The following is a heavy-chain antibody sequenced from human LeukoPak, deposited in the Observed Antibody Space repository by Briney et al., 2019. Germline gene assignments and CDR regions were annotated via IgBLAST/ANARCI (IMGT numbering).Heavy chain of an antibody. CDR1: GFTFSSYG. J-gene: IGHJ4*02. V-gene: IGHV3-23*01. CDR2: ISGSGGST. Sequence: GGSPRLSCTASGFTFSSYGMSWVRQAPGKGLDWVSAISGSGGSTYYADSVKGRFSISRDNSKNTLYLQMNSLRPEDTAVYFCARGPPMYSYGSTAYHYDYFEYWGQGTLVTVSS. CDR3: ARGPPMYSYGSTAYHYDYFEY. D-gene: IGHD3-22*01.